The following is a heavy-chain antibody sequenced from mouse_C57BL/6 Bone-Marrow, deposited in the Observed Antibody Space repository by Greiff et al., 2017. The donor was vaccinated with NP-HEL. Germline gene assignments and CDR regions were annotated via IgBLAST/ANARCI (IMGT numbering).Heavy chain of an antibody. V-gene: IGHV1-53*01. CDR1: GYTFTSYW. CDR3: ARGDGSSYWYFDV. D-gene: IGHD1-1*01. CDR2: INPSNGGT. J-gene: IGHJ1*03. Sequence: VQLQQSGTELVKPGASVKLSCKASGYTFTSYWMHWVKQRPGQGLEWIGNINPSNGGTNYNEKFKNKATLTVDKSSSTAYMQLSSLTSEDSAVYYCARGDGSSYWYFDVWGTGTTVTVSS.